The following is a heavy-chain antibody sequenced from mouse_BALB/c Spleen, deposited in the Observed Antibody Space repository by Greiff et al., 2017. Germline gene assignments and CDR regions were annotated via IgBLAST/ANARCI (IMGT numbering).Heavy chain of an antibody. V-gene: IGHV7-3*02. CDR2: IRNKANGYTT. D-gene: IGHD2-1*01. CDR3: ARDYGNYEYYAMDD. Sequence: EVQVVESGGGLVQPGGSLRLSCATSGFTFTDYYMRWVRQPPGKALEWLGFIRNKANGYTTEYSASVKGRFTISRDNSQSILYLQMNTLRAEDSATYYCARDYGNYEYYAMDDWGQGTTVTVSS. J-gene: IGHJ4*01. CDR1: GFTFTDYY.